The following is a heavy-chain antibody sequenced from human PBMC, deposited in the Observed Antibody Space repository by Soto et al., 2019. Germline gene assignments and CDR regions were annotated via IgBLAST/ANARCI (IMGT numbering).Heavy chain of an antibody. CDR2: ISRDGGTK. J-gene: IGHJ4*02. CDR3: TREVASGY. D-gene: IGHD3-10*01. CDR1: GFTVSTYG. V-gene: IGHV3-30*03. Sequence: QVQLVESGGGVVQPGRSLRLSCAVSGFTVSTYGMHWVRQAPGKGLEWVAVISRDGGTKYYADSVKGRFTISRDNSRNKRFLERNSLRGVDMAVYYCTREVASGYWGQGTLVTVSS.